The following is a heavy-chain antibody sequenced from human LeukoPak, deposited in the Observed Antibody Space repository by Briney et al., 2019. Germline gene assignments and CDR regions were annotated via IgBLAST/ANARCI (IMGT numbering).Heavy chain of an antibody. CDR1: GYTFTSYD. Sequence: ASVKVSCKASGYTFTSYDINWVRQATGQGLEWMGWMNPNSGNTGYAQKLQGRVTMTTDTSTSTAYMELRSLRSDDTAVYYCARSGIAVAGTHVDYWGQGTLVTVSS. V-gene: IGHV1-8*02. CDR3: ARSGIAVAGTHVDY. J-gene: IGHJ4*02. CDR2: MNPNSGNT. D-gene: IGHD6-19*01.